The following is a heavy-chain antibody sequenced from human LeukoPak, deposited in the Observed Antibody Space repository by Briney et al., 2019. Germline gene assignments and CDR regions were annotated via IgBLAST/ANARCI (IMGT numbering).Heavy chain of an antibody. V-gene: IGHV4-59*01. CDR1: GGSISSYY. D-gene: IGHD3-22*01. CDR3: ARDRGSSGYYPEYFQH. Sequence: SETLSLTCTVSGGSISSYYWSWIRQPPGKGLEWIGYIYYSGSTNYNPSLKSRVTISVDTSKNQLSLKLSSVTAADTAVYYCARDRGSSGYYPEYFQHWGQGTLVTVSS. J-gene: IGHJ1*01. CDR2: IYYSGST.